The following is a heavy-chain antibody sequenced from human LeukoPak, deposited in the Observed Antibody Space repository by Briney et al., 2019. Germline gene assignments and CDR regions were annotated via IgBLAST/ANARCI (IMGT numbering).Heavy chain of an antibody. CDR1: GFTFSSYS. Sequence: GGSLRLSCAASGFTFSSYSMNWVRQAPGKGLEWASSISSSSSYIYYADSVKGRFTISRDNAKNSLYLQMNSLRAEDTAVYYCARVGSSWYDYWGQGTLVTVSS. V-gene: IGHV3-21*01. D-gene: IGHD6-13*01. CDR3: ARVGSSWYDY. CDR2: ISSSSSYI. J-gene: IGHJ4*02.